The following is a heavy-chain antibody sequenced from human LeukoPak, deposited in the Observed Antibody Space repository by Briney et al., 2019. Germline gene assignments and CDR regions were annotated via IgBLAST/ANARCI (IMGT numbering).Heavy chain of an antibody. CDR1: GYTFTGYY. CDR3: AREDYEQDAFDI. D-gene: IGHD3-16*01. CDR2: INPNSGGT. V-gene: IGHV1-2*02. J-gene: IGHJ3*02. Sequence: GSSVKVSCKAFGYTFTGYYMHWVRQAPGQGLEWMGWINPNSGGTNYAQKFQGRVTMTRDTSISTAYMELSRLRSDDTAVYYCAREDYEQDAFDIWGQGTMVTVSS.